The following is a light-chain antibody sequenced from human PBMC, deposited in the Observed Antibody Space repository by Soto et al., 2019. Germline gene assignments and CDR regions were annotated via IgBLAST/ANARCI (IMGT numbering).Light chain of an antibody. CDR3: SSFTTTSTLV. CDR1: SGDVGAYNY. Sequence: QSALTQPASVSGSPGQSITISCTGSSGDVGAYNYVSWFQQYPGKAPKIILYDVTSRPSGVSNRFSGSKSGNTASLTISGLQAEDEADYYCSSFTTTSTLVLGGGTKVTVL. J-gene: IGLJ2*01. V-gene: IGLV2-14*01. CDR2: DVT.